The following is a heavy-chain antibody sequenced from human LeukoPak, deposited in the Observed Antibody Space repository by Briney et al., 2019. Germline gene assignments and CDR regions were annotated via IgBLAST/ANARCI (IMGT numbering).Heavy chain of an antibody. Sequence: SETLSLTCSVSGDSISSYYWSWIRQSPGKGLEWIGYIYFSGSTNYNPSLKRRVTMPVVTSKNQFSLRLTSVTAADTATYYCAXVXXSNFYNYGMDVWGQGTTVIVSS. CDR3: AXVXXSNFYNYGMDV. CDR2: IYFSGST. V-gene: IGHV4-59*01. J-gene: IGHJ6*02. CDR1: GDSISSYY.